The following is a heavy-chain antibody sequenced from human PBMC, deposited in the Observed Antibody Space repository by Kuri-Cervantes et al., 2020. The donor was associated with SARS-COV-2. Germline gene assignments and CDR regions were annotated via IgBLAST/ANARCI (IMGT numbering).Heavy chain of an antibody. D-gene: IGHD6-13*01. V-gene: IGHV3-15*01. CDR1: GFTFSNAW. CDR3: ARDLKEEGSSWPRGSDH. Sequence: GEFLKISCAASGFTFSNAWMSWVRQAPGKGLEWVGRIRSKTDGGTTDYAAPVKGSFTISRDDSKNTLYLQMNSLRAEDTAVYYCARDLKEEGSSWPRGSDHWGQGTRVTVSS. CDR2: IRSKTDGGTT. J-gene: IGHJ4*02.